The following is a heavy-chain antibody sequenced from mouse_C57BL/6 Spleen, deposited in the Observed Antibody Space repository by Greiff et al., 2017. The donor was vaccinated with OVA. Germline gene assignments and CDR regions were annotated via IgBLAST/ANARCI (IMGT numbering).Heavy chain of an antibody. J-gene: IGHJ2*01. Sequence: VQLQQPGAELVKPGASVKLSCKASGYTFTSYWMQWVKQRPGQGLEWIGEIDPSDSYTNYNQKFKGKATLTVDTSSSTAYMQLSSLTSEDSAVYYCARNYDYADYWGQGTTLTVSS. V-gene: IGHV1-50*01. CDR3: ARNYDYADY. D-gene: IGHD2-4*01. CDR1: GYTFTSYW. CDR2: IDPSDSYT.